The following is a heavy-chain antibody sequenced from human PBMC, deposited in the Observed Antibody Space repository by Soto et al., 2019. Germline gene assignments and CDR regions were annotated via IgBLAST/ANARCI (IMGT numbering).Heavy chain of an antibody. D-gene: IGHD3-9*01. CDR3: ARVQDYDILSGSHGYGMDV. V-gene: IGHV3-48*03. CDR1: GFTFRSYE. CDR2: ISKSGSTK. Sequence: PGGSLRLSCAASGFTFRSYEMNWVRQAPGKGLEWLSYISKSGSTKYYADSVKGRFTISRDNARNSLYLQMTSLRAEDTAVYYCARVQDYDILSGSHGYGMDVWGPGTTVTVSS. J-gene: IGHJ6*02.